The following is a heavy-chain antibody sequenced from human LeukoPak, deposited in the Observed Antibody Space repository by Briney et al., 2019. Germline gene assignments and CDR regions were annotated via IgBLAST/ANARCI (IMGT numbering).Heavy chain of an antibody. CDR2: IGTAGDT. V-gene: IGHV3-13*01. CDR1: GFTFSSYD. J-gene: IGHJ6*02. Sequence: GGSLRLSCAASGFTFSSYDMHWVRQATGKGLERVSAIGTAGDTYYPGSVKGRFTISRENAKNSLYLQMNSLRAGDTAVYYCARGSPYYYYGMDVWGQGTTVTVSS. CDR3: ARGSPYYYYGMDV.